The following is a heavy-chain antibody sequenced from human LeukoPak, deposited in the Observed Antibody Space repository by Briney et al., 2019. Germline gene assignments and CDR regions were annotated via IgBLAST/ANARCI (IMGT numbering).Heavy chain of an antibody. CDR2: IFSGGTT. V-gene: IGHV3-66*01. D-gene: IGHD3-9*01. Sequence: GGSLRLSCAASGFTVSSNYMSRVRQAPGMGLEWVSVIFSGGTTYYADSVKGRFTISRDNSKNTLYLQVNSLRAEDTAVYYCGCFDPPTGYWGQGTLVTVSS. CDR3: GCFDPPTGY. CDR1: GFTVSSNY. J-gene: IGHJ1*01.